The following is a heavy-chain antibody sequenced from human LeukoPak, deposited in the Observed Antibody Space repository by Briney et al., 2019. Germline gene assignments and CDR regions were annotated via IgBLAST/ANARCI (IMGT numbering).Heavy chain of an antibody. CDR1: GFTFDNYW. V-gene: IGHV3-7*05. Sequence: GGSLRLSCAASGFTFDNYWTGWVRQAPGKGREWVANIKPDGSEKYYVDSVKGRFTISRDNAKNSLYLQMNSLTAEDTAVYYCARVICGGDCYSGHWYFDLWGRGTLITVSS. D-gene: IGHD2-21*02. CDR2: IKPDGSEK. CDR3: ARVICGGDCYSGHWYFDL. J-gene: IGHJ2*01.